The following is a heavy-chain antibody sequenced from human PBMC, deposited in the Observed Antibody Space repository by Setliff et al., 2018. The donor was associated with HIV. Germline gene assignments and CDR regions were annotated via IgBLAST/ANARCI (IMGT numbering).Heavy chain of an antibody. CDR1: GYNFATHW. J-gene: IGHJ6*02. D-gene: IGHD5-18*01. CDR3: ARPGYSYGSFYYSMDV. CDR2: INPVDSDT. Sequence: PGESLKISCTASGYNFATHWIGWVRQTPGKGLEWMGIINPVDSDTRYSPSFQGQVTISADKSLGTAYLQWSSLKASDTAMYFCARPGYSYGSFYYSMDVWGQGTTVTVSS. V-gene: IGHV5-51*01.